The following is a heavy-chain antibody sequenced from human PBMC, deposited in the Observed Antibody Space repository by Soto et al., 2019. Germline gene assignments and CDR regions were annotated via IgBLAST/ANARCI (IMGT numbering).Heavy chain of an antibody. D-gene: IGHD3-22*01. CDR2: IIPIFGTA. CDR1: GGTFSSYA. CDR3: ARAMKIYDSSGRDAFDI. J-gene: IGHJ3*02. Sequence: SVKVSCKASGGTFSSYAISWVRQAPGQGLEWMGGIIPIFGTANYAQKFQGRVTITADESTSTAYMELSSLRSEDTAVYYCARAMKIYDSSGRDAFDIWGQGTMVTVSS. V-gene: IGHV1-69*13.